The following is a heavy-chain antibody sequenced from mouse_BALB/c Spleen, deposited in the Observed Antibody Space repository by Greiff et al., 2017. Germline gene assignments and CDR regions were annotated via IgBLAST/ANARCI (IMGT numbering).Heavy chain of an antibody. Sequence: DVMLVESGGGLVQPGGSRKLSCAASGFTFSSFGMHWVRQAPEKGLEWVAYISSGSSTIYYADTVKGRFTISRDNPKNTLFLQMTSLRSEDTAMYYCARSMITTDYYAMDYWGQGTSVTVSS. CDR2: ISSGSSTI. D-gene: IGHD2-4*01. J-gene: IGHJ4*01. CDR3: ARSMITTDYYAMDY. V-gene: IGHV5-17*02. CDR1: GFTFSSFG.